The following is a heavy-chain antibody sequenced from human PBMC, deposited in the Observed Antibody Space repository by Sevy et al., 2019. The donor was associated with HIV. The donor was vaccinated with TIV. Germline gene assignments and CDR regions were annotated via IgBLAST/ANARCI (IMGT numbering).Heavy chain of an antibody. Sequence: GGSLRLSCAASGFTFSSYAMSWVRQAPGKGLEWVSAISGSGGSTYYADSVKGRFTISRDNSKNTPYLQMNSLRAEDTAVYYCAKVSLTRNYYDSSGLDAFDIWGQGTMVTVSS. V-gene: IGHV3-23*01. CDR3: AKVSLTRNYYDSSGLDAFDI. D-gene: IGHD3-22*01. CDR1: GFTFSSYA. CDR2: ISGSGGST. J-gene: IGHJ3*02.